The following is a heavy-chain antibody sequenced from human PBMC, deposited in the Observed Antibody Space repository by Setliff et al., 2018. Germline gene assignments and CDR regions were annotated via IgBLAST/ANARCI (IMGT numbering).Heavy chain of an antibody. CDR1: GYTFTGYY. CDR2: INPNSGGT. CDR3: ARSGWLREYYFDY. J-gene: IGHJ4*02. Sequence: GASVKVSCKASGYTFTGYYMHWVRQASGQGLEWMGWINPNSGGTNYAQKFQGWVTMTRDTSISTAYMELSRLRSDDTAVYYCARSGWLREYYFDYWGQGTLVTVSS. D-gene: IGHD5-12*01. V-gene: IGHV1-2*04.